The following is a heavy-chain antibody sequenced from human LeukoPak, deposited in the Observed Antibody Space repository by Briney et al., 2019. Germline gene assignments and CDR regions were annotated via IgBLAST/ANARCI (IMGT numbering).Heavy chain of an antibody. CDR2: IKQDGGEK. Sequence: GGSLRLSCAASGFPFSNYWMSWVRQAPGKGLEWVANIKQDGGEKYYVDSVKGRFTTSRDNGKNSLYLQMNSLRAEDTAVYYCAREGHGSGWYGGRTLDYWGQGTLVTVSS. CDR3: AREGHGSGWYGGRTLDY. D-gene: IGHD6-19*01. CDR1: GFPFSNYW. J-gene: IGHJ4*02. V-gene: IGHV3-7*01.